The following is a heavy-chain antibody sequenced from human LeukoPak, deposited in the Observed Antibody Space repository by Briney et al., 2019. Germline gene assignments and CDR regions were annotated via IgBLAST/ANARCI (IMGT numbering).Heavy chain of an antibody. CDR3: ARASVRGAHKTYNWFDP. V-gene: IGHV3-30*04. J-gene: IGHJ5*02. D-gene: IGHD3-10*01. CDR2: ISYDGSNK. CDR1: GFTFSSYA. Sequence: GRSLRLSCAASGFTFSSYAMHWVRQAPGKGLEWVAVISYDGSNKYYADSVKGRFTISRDNSKNTLYLQMSSLRAEDTAVYYCARASVRGAHKTYNWFDPWGQGTLVTVSS.